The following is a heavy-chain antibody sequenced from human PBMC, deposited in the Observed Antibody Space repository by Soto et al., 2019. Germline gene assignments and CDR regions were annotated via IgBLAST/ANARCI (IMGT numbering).Heavy chain of an antibody. CDR2: ISAFNGNT. V-gene: IGHV1-18*01. Sequence: AGVTVSCMPSVYTFPSYGILWVRPAPGQGRKWMEWISAFNGNTNYAQKLQGRVTMTTDTSTSTAYMELRSLRSDDTAVYYCARGLSVSYDILTGYYRPDAFDIWGQGTMVTVS. CDR3: ARGLSVSYDILTGYYRPDAFDI. D-gene: IGHD3-9*01. J-gene: IGHJ3*02. CDR1: VYTFPSYG.